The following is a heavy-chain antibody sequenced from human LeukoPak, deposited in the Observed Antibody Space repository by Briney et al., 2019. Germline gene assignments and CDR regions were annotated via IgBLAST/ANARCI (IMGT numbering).Heavy chain of an antibody. CDR1: GYSFSNFH. D-gene: IGHD2-21*02. CDR2: VSPKTGDR. V-gene: IGHV1-8*01. Sequence: ASVKVSCKASGYSFSNFHINWVRQASGQGLEWIGWVSPKTGDRGYALKFHGRVTMTSDTSETTVYMEVRSLTSEDTAVYYGARTPPKGDIDTWGQGTMVTVSS. CDR3: ARTPPKGDIDT. J-gene: IGHJ5*02.